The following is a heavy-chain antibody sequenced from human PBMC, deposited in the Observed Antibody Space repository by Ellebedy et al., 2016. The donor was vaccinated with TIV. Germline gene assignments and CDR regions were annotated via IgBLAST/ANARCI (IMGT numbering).Heavy chain of an antibody. CDR3: AIAPGDYGDFY. J-gene: IGHJ4*02. D-gene: IGHD4-17*01. Sequence: ASVKVSXXASGGTFSSYAISWVRQAPGQGLEWMGWISAYNGNTNYAQKLQGRVTMTTDTSTSTAYMELRSLRSDDTAVYYCAIAPGDYGDFYWGQGTLVTVSS. CDR2: ISAYNGNT. CDR1: GGTFSSYA. V-gene: IGHV1-18*01.